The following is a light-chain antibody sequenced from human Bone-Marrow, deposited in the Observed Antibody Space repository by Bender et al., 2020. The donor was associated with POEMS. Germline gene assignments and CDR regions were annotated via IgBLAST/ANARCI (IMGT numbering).Light chain of an antibody. J-gene: IGLJ1*01. CDR1: SSDVGRYNR. CDR2: DVN. V-gene: IGLV2-14*01. CDR3: CSFTDTSSYV. Sequence: QSALTQPTSMSGSPGQSITIYCTGTSSDVGRYNRVSWYQQVPDTAPKLLIYDVNNRPSGISIRFSGSKSGNTASLTISGLQAEDEADYYCCSFTDTSSYVFGSGTKVTVL.